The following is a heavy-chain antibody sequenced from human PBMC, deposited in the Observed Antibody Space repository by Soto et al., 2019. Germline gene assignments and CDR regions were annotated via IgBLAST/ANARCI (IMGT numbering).Heavy chain of an antibody. CDR2: ISGSGGST. D-gene: IGHD3-3*01. J-gene: IGHJ5*02. CDR3: AKDDPPLEWLLYLDNWFDP. CDR1: GFTFSSYA. V-gene: IGHV3-23*01. Sequence: GSLRLSCAAFGFTFSSYAMSWVRQAPGKGLEWVSAISGSGGSTYYADSVKGRFTISRDNSKNTLYLQMNSLRAEDTAVYYCAKDDPPLEWLLYLDNWFDPWGQGTLVTVSS.